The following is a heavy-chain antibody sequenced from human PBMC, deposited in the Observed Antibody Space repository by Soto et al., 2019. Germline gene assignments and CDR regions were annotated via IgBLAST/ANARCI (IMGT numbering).Heavy chain of an antibody. D-gene: IGHD1-26*01. CDR3: ATEMGATQGPFDT. CDR2: LSNTGRRT. Sequence: EVQVLESGGGLVQPGGSLRLSCVVSVFPFGANAMSWVRQAPGQGLEWVSGLSNTGRRTSYADSVKGRFNISRDNSENTVYLQMNSLRVEDTAVYYCATEMGATQGPFDTWGQGTLVTVSS. V-gene: IGHV3-23*01. J-gene: IGHJ5*02. CDR1: VFPFGANA.